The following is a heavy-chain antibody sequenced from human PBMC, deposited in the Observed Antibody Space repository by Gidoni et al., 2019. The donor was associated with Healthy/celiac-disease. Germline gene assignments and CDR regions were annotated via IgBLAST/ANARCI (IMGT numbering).Heavy chain of an antibody. Sequence: QVQLVESGGGLVKPGGSLKLSCSASDFTFSDYYMSWIRKAPGKGLEWVSYISSSSSYTNYADSVKGRFTISKDNAKNSLYLQMNSLRAEDTAVYYCARAVPLRWYCDYWGQGTLVTVSS. CDR1: DFTFSDYY. J-gene: IGHJ4*02. V-gene: IGHV3-11*06. D-gene: IGHD4-17*01. CDR2: ISSSSSYT. CDR3: ARAVPLRWYCDY.